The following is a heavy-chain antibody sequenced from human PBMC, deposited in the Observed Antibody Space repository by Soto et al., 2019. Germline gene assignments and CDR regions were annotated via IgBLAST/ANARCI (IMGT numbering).Heavy chain of an antibody. D-gene: IGHD3-22*01. CDR3: ARGPYSYDSSGYSWFDP. J-gene: IGHJ5*01. CDR2: MNPNSGNA. Sequence: QVQLVQSGAEVKKPGASVKVSCKASGYTFTSYDINWVRQATGQGLEWMGWMNPNSGNAGYAQKFQGRVTMTRNTSISTAYMELSSLRSEDTAVYYCARGPYSYDSSGYSWFDPWGQGTLVTVSS. V-gene: IGHV1-8*01. CDR1: GYTFTSYD.